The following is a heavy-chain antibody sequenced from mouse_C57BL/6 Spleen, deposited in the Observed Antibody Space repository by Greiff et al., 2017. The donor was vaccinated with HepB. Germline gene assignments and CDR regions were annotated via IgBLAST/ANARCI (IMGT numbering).Heavy chain of an antibody. V-gene: IGHV1-76*01. CDR3: ARGDGSNYFDY. CDR1: GYTFTDYY. Sequence: QVTLKESGAELVRPGASVKLSCKASGYTFTDYYINWVKQRPGQGLEWIARIYPGSGNTYYNEKFKGKATLTAEKSSSTAYMQLSSLTSEDSAVYFCARGDGSNYFDYWGQGTTLTVSS. CDR2: IYPGSGNT. D-gene: IGHD1-1*01. J-gene: IGHJ2*01.